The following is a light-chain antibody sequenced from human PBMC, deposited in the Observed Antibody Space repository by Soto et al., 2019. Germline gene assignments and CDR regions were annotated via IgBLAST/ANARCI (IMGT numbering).Light chain of an antibody. CDR3: SSYTSASTLV. V-gene: IGLV2-14*01. Sequence: QSALTQPASVSGSPGQSITISCTGANSDIGSYNYVSWYQQHPGKAPKLLIYDVTKWPSGVSNRFSGSKSGNTASLTISGLQAEDEADYYCSSYTSASTLVVGGGTKLTVL. CDR2: DVT. J-gene: IGLJ2*01. CDR1: NSDIGSYNY.